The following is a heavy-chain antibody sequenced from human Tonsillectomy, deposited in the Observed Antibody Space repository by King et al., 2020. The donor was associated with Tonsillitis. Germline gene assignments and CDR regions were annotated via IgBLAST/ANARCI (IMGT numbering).Heavy chain of an antibody. J-gene: IGHJ4*02. CDR1: GFTFDDYT. Sequence: DVQLVESGGVVVQPGGSLRLSCAASGFTFDDYTMHWVRQAPGKGLEWVSLISWNGGVTYYADSVKGQFTISRDNSKDSLYLQMNSLRTEDTAFYYCAKDKSLAAGSSLFDYWGQGTLVTVSS. D-gene: IGHD6-19*01. CDR3: AKDKSLAAGSSLFDY. CDR2: ISWNGGVT. V-gene: IGHV3-43*01.